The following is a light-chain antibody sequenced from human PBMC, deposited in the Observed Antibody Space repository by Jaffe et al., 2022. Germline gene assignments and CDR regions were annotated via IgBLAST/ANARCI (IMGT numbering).Light chain of an antibody. V-gene: IGLV1-47*01. CDR3: AVWDGSLSGVV. Sequence: QSVLTQPPSASGTPGQRVTISCSGSSSNIGTYYVYWYQQLPGTAPKLLIYRNDQRPSGVPDRFSGSKSGTSASLAISGPRSEDEADYYCAVWDGSLSGVVFGGGTKLTVL. CDR1: SSNIGTYY. J-gene: IGLJ2*01. CDR2: RND.